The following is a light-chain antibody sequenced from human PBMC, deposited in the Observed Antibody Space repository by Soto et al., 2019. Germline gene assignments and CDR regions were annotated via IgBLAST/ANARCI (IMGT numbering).Light chain of an antibody. Sequence: EIVMTQSPATLSVSPGERATLSCRASQSVSSNLAWYQQKPGQAPRLLIYGASNRATGIPDRFSGSGSGTEFTLTISSLRPEDFATYYCQQHGQWPITFGQGTRLEI. CDR1: QSVSSN. CDR3: QQHGQWPIT. CDR2: GAS. V-gene: IGKV3D-15*01. J-gene: IGKJ5*01.